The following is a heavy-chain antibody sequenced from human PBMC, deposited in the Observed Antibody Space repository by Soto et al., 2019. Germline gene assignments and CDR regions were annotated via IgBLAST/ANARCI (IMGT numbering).Heavy chain of an antibody. CDR2: MNPNSGNT. CDR1: GYTFTSYD. J-gene: IGHJ6*02. Sequence: QVQLVQSGAEVKKPGASVKVSCKASGYTFTSYDINWVRQATGQGLEWMGWMNPNSGNTGYAEKFQGRVTMTSNTSISTAYMELSSLRSEETAVYYCARWPDGYYYYGMDVWGQGTTVTVSS. V-gene: IGHV1-8*01. CDR3: ARWPDGYYYYGMDV.